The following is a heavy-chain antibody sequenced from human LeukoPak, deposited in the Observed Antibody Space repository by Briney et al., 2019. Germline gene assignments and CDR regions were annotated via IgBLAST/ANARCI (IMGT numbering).Heavy chain of an antibody. V-gene: IGHV3-74*01. CDR3: ARWSSSPRQWDY. CDR2: INSDGSST. CDR1: GFTFSSYW. D-gene: IGHD2-8*01. J-gene: IGHJ4*02. Sequence: GGSLRLSCAASGFTFSSYWMHWVRQAPGKGLVWVSRINSDGSSTSYADPVKGRFTISRDNAKNTLYLQMNSLSAEDTAVYYCARWSSSPRQWDYWGQGTLVTVSS.